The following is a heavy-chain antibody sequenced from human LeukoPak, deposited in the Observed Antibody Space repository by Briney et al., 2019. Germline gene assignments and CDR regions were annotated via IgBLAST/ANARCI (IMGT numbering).Heavy chain of an antibody. CDR3: AKELHGSGNYAFDY. CDR1: GFTFSSYA. V-gene: IGHV3-23*01. J-gene: IGHJ4*02. Sequence: GGFLRLSCAASGFTFSSYAMSWVRQAPGKGLEWVSTVSVYGGTTYYADSVKGRFTISRDNSKNTLYLQMNSLRPEDAAVYFCAKELHGSGNYAFDYWGQGTLVTVSS. CDR2: VSVYGGTT. D-gene: IGHD3-10*01.